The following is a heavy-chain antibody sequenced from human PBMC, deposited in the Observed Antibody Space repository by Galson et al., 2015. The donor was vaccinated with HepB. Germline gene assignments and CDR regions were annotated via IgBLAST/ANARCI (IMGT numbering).Heavy chain of an antibody. D-gene: IGHD1-26*01. Sequence: SLRLSCAASGFTFSSHAMHWVRQAPGKGLEWVANIKKDGSEIYYVDSVEGRFTISRDNAKNSLYLQMNSLRAEDTAVYYCARGEGADSFHYWGQGTLVTVSS. J-gene: IGHJ4*02. CDR2: IKKDGSEI. V-gene: IGHV3-7*01. CDR3: ARGEGADSFHY. CDR1: GFTFSSHA.